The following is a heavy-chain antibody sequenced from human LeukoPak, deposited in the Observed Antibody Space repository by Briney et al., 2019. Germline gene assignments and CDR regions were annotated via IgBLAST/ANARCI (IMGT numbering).Heavy chain of an antibody. CDR1: GYTFTSYD. D-gene: IGHD1-26*01. V-gene: IGHV1-8*01. Sequence: ASVRVSCKASGYTFTSYDINWVRQATGQGLEWMGWMSPNSGNTGYAQKFQGKVTMTRNTSISTAYMELSSLRSEDTAVYYCARGLRGEVLQTGYWGQGTLVTVSS. J-gene: IGHJ4*02. CDR2: MSPNSGNT. CDR3: ARGLRGEVLQTGY.